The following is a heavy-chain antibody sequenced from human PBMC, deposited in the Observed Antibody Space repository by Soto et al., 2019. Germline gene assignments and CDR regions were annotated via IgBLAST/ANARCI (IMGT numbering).Heavy chain of an antibody. CDR1: GFTFSSYW. CDR2: LYNDGSTT. CDR3: ARGGGGLDV. J-gene: IGHJ6*02. V-gene: IGHV3-74*01. D-gene: IGHD3-10*01. Sequence: EVQLVESGAGLVQPGGSLRLSCAASGFTFSSYWMHWVRQAPGEGLVWVSRLYNDGSTTSYADSVKGRFTTSRDNAKNTLYLQMNSLRAEDTAVYYCARGGGGLDVWGQGTTVTVSS.